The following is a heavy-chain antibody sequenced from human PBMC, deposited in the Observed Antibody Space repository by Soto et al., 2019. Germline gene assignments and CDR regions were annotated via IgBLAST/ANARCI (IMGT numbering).Heavy chain of an antibody. CDR2: ISSSSSYI. CDR3: ARATHCSTSCSISYWGAFDI. V-gene: IGHV3-21*01. Sequence: GGSLRLSCAASGFTFSSYSMNWVRQAPGKGLEWVSSISSSSSYIYYADSVKGRFTISRDNAKNSLYLQMNSLRAEDTAVYYCARATHCSTSCSISYWGAFDIWGQGTMVTVSS. J-gene: IGHJ3*02. CDR1: GFTFSSYS. D-gene: IGHD2-2*01.